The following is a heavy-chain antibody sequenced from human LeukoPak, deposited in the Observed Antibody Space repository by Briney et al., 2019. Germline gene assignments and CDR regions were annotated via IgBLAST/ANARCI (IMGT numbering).Heavy chain of an antibody. CDR3: AKGGALGSSGLFDY. J-gene: IGHJ4*02. Sequence: GGSLRLSCAASGFTFSSYAMTWVRQAPGKGLEWVSVITGSAGSTHYADSVKGRFTISRDNSKNTLYLQMNSLRAEDTAVYYCAKGGALGSSGLFDYWGQGTLVTVSS. V-gene: IGHV3-23*01. D-gene: IGHD6-19*01. CDR1: GFTFSSYA. CDR2: ITGSAGST.